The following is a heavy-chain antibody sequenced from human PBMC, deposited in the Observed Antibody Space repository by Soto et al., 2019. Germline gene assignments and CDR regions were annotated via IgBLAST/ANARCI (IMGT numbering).Heavy chain of an antibody. CDR3: ARPSPLRFLEWSPRPEDYYYGMDV. V-gene: IGHV1-69*13. J-gene: IGHJ6*02. Sequence: SVKVSCKASGGTFSSYAISWVRQAPGQGLEWMGGIIPIFGTANYAQKFQGRVTITADESTSTAYMELSSLRSEDTAVYYCARPSPLRFLEWSPRPEDYYYGMDVWGQGTTVTVSS. CDR2: IIPIFGTA. CDR1: GGTFSSYA. D-gene: IGHD3-3*01.